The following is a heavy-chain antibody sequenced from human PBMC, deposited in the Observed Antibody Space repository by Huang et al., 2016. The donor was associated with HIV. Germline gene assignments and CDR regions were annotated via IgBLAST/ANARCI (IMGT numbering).Heavy chain of an antibody. Sequence: QVQLQESGPGLVKPSETLSLTCTVSGGSIRSHHWSWSRQPPGKGLEWSGTSCDYGSTRYNPARKSRVTISVDTSKNNFSLRLTSVTAPDAAVYYCARLPQIYDRCGLAHYYFDLWGRGTLVTVSS. J-gene: IGHJ2*01. D-gene: IGHD3-22*01. V-gene: IGHV4-59*11. CDR3: ARLPQIYDRCGLAHYYFDL. CDR1: GGSIRSHH. CDR2: SCDYGST.